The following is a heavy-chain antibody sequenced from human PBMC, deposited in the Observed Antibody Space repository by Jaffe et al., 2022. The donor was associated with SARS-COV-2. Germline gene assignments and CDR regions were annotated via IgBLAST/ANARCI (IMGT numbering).Heavy chain of an antibody. CDR1: GYTFSDYA. J-gene: IGHJ5*02. Sequence: QVHLVQSGSELKKPGASVKVSCKTSGYTFSDYAINWVRQAPGQGLEWMGWINTNTGNPMYAQGFTGRFVFSLDTSVSTAYLQINSLKVEDTAVYYCVRDSLEVLGQPTDIKVWFDPWGQGTLVTVST. V-gene: IGHV7-4-1*02. CDR3: VRDSLEVLGQPTDIKVWFDP. CDR2: INTNTGNP. D-gene: IGHD1-1*01.